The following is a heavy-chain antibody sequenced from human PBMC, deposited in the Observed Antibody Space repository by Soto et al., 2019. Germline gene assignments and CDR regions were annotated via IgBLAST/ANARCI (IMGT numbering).Heavy chain of an antibody. CDR2: TSYDGSDK. CDR3: ARWGTTGGLDV. Sequence: QVQLVEPGGGVVQPGASLRVSCVGSGFTFRSYVIHWVRQAPGKGLEWVALTSYDGSDKYYGDSVRGRFTISRDNSRNTVVLQMDSLRLEDTALYYCARWGTTGGLDVWGQGTLVSVSS. CDR1: GFTFRSYV. J-gene: IGHJ1*01. D-gene: IGHD3-16*01. V-gene: IGHV3-30*19.